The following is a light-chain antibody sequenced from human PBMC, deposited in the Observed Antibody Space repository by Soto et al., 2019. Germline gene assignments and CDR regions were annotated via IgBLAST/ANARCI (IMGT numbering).Light chain of an antibody. CDR2: EVR. CDR3: TSYTSSSTYV. Sequence: QSALTQPASVSGSPGQSITISCTGTSSDVGGYNYVSWYQQHPGKAPKLLIYEVRHRPSGISNRFSGSKSGNTASLTISGRQAEDEADFYCTSYTSSSTYVFGTWTKLTVL. CDR1: SSDVGGYNY. J-gene: IGLJ1*01. V-gene: IGLV2-14*01.